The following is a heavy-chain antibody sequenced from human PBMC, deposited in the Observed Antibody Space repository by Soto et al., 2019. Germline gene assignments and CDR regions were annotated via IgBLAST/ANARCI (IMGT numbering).Heavy chain of an antibody. CDR1: GGSVSNDNYY. CDR2: IFYSGST. V-gene: IGHV4-61*01. CDR3: ARGPTVTSDY. D-gene: IGHD4-17*01. J-gene: IGHJ4*02. Sequence: QVQLQESGPGLVKPSETLSLTCTVSGGSVSNDNYYWSWIRQPPGKGLEWIGYIFYSGSTNYNPSRKSRVPMSVDTSKNQFSLKLRSVTAADTAVYHCARGPTVTSDYWGQGTLVTVSS.